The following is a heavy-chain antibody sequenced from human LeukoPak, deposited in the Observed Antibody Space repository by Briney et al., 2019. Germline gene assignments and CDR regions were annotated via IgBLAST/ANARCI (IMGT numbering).Heavy chain of an antibody. CDR1: GYTFTDYY. V-gene: IGHV1-2*02. CDR2: INPNSGDT. D-gene: IGHD3-9*01. J-gene: IGHJ5*02. CDR3: ARDAAPGYDILTGYYISWFDP. Sequence: ASVKVSCKASGYTFTDYYMHWVRQAPGQGLGWMGWINPNSGDTKYAQKFQGRVTMTRDTSISTAYMELSRLRSDDTAVYYCARDAAPGYDILTGYYISWFDPWGQGTLVTVSS.